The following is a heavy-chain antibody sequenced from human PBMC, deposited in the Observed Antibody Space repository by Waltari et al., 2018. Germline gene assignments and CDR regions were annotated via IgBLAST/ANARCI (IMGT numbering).Heavy chain of an antibody. J-gene: IGHJ5*02. V-gene: IGHV4-4*07. CDR2: IYTSGST. Sequence: QVQLQESGPGLVKPSETLSLTCTVSGGSLSSYYWSWLRQSAGKGLEWIGRIYTSGSTNYNPSLKSRVTMSVDTSKNQFSLKLSSVTAADTAVYYCARDWRQAVAGTLYWFDPWGQGTLVTVSS. D-gene: IGHD6-19*01. CDR3: ARDWRQAVAGTLYWFDP. CDR1: GGSLSSYY.